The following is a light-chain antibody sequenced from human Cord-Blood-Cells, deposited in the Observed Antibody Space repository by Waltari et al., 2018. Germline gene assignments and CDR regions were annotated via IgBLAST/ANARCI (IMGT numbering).Light chain of an antibody. J-gene: IGLJ3*02. Sequence: QSALTQPASVSGSPGQSITISCTGTSRDVGGYNYVSWYQQHPGKAPKLMIYDVSKRPSGVSNRFSGSKSGNTASLTISGLQAKDEADYYCSSYTSSSTWVFGGGTKLTVL. CDR3: SSYTSSSTWV. CDR1: SRDVGGYNY. CDR2: DVS. V-gene: IGLV2-14*01.